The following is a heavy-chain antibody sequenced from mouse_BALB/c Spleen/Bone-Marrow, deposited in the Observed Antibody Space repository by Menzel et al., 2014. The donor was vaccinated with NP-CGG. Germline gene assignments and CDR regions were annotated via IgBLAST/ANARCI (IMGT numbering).Heavy chain of an antibody. J-gene: IGHJ3*01. CDR1: GYIFTSYY. CDR3: ARDYYGYGGFAY. Sequence: VKLMESGPELVKPGASVRISCKAPGYIFTSYYIYWVKQRPGQGLEWIGWIYPGNVNTKYNEKFKGKATLTADKSSSTAYTQLSSLTSEDSAVYFCARDYYGYGGFAYWGQGTLVTVSA. CDR2: IYPGNVNT. V-gene: IGHV1S56*01. D-gene: IGHD1-2*01.